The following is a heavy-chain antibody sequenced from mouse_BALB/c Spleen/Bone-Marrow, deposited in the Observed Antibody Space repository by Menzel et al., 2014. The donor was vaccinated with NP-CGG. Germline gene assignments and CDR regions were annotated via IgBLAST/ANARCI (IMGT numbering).Heavy chain of an antibody. J-gene: IGHJ3*01. D-gene: IGHD1-1*01. Sequence: KRLELVAAINSDGGSTYYPNTMDRRFIISRDNSKKTLYLQMSSLRSEVTSFYYCARHGDYYVSSLFAYWGQGNVVTVAA. CDR2: INSDGGST. CDR3: ARHGDYYVSSLFAY. V-gene: IGHV5-2*01.